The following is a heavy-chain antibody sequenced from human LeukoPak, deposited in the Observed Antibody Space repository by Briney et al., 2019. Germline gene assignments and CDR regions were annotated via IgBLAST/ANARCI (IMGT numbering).Heavy chain of an antibody. CDR2: IDPNTGGT. V-gene: IGHV1-2*02. Sequence: ASVTVSCTASGGTFSSYAISWVRQAPGQGLEWMSWIDPNTGGTHYAQKFQGRVTMTRDTSIGTAYMQLSGLTFDDTAVYYCAKFWHSDCWGQGTLVTVSS. CDR3: AKFWHSDC. J-gene: IGHJ4*02. CDR1: GGTFSSYA.